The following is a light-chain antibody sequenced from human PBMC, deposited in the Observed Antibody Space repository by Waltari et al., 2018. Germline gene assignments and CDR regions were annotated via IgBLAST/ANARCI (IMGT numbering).Light chain of an antibody. Sequence: EIVLTQSPDTLSLSPGERATLSCRGSQSVRWFLAWYQQKPGQAPRLLIYHASSRATGIPDRFSGSGSGTDLSLTISRLEPEDFAVYYCQQYVTLPATFGQGTKLEIK. CDR1: QSVRWF. CDR3: QQYVTLPAT. J-gene: IGKJ1*01. V-gene: IGKV3-20*01. CDR2: HAS.